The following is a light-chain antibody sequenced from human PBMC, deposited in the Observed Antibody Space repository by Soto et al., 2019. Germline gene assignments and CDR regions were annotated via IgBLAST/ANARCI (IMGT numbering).Light chain of an antibody. CDR3: QSYDSSLSAVV. CDR2: GNS. CDR1: SSNIGAGYD. Sequence: QAVVTQPPSVSGAPGQRVTISCTGSSSNIGAGYDVHWYQQLPGTAPKLLIYGNSNRPSGVPDRFSGSKSGTSASLAITGLQAADEADYYCQSYDSSLSAVVFGGGTKVTVL. V-gene: IGLV1-40*01. J-gene: IGLJ2*01.